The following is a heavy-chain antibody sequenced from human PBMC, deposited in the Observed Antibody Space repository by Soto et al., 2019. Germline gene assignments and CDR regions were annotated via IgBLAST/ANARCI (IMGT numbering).Heavy chain of an antibody. Sequence: ASVKVSCKASGYTFTTYDINWVRQATGQGLEWMGRMNPKSGNTDYAQKFQGRVTMTRNTSISTACMEVSSLRSEDTAVYYCARGPYYYYYMDVWGKGTTVTVSS. CDR3: ARGPYYYYYMDV. J-gene: IGHJ6*03. CDR2: MNPKSGNT. CDR1: GYTFTTYD. V-gene: IGHV1-8*01.